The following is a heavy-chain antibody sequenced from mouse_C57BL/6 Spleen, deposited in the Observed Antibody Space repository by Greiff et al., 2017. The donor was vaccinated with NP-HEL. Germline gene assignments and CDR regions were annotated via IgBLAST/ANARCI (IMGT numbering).Heavy chain of an antibody. V-gene: IGHV1-64*01. CDR1: GYTFTSYW. CDR2: IHPNSGST. D-gene: IGHD2-2*01. J-gene: IGHJ4*01. CDR3: AREGLRRDYYAMDY. Sequence: VQLQQPGAELVKPGASVKLSCKASGYTFTSYWMHWVKQRPGQGLEWIGMIHPNSGSTNYNEKFKSKATLTVDKSSSTAYMQLSSLTSEYSAVYYCAREGLRRDYYAMDYWGQGTSVTVSS.